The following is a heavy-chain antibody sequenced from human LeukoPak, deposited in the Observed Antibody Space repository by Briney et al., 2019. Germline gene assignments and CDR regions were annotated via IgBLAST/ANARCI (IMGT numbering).Heavy chain of an antibody. V-gene: IGHV4-59*01. CDR3: ARGWDSGYNFYGMDV. CDR1: GGSISGYY. J-gene: IGHJ6*02. D-gene: IGHD1-26*01. CDR2: IYNSGTT. Sequence: SETLSLTCTVSGGSISGYYWGWIRQSPGKGLEWIGNIYNSGTTSYNPSLKSRVTISRDTSKNQFSLKLTSVTAADTAVYYYARGWDSGYNFYGMDVWGQGNTVTVSS.